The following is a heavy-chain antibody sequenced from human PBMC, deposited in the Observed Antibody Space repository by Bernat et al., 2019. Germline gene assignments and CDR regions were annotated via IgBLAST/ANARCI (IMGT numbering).Heavy chain of an antibody. Sequence: QLQLQESGPGLVKPSETLSLTYTVSGGSISSSSYYWGWIRQPPGKGLEWIGSIYYSGSTYYNPSLKSRVTISVDTSKNQFSLKLSSVTAADTAVYYCARLYYDILTLDYWGQGTLVTVSS. V-gene: IGHV4-39*01. D-gene: IGHD3-9*01. CDR2: IYYSGST. CDR3: ARLYYDILTLDY. J-gene: IGHJ4*02. CDR1: GGSISSSSYY.